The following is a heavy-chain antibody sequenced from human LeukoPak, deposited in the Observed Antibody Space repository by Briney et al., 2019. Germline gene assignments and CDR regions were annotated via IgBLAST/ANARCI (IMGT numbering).Heavy chain of an antibody. Sequence: SETLSLTCTVSGGSINSGANYWAWISQPPGKGLEWIGTIYYSGSTYYNPSLNSRVTMSLDTSKKQFSLKLSSVTAADTAVYYCARVTPNTVTTLQYFDYWGQGTLVTVSS. D-gene: IGHD4-17*01. CDR1: GGSINSGANY. CDR3: ARVTPNTVTTLQYFDY. CDR2: IYYSGST. V-gene: IGHV4-39*07. J-gene: IGHJ4*02.